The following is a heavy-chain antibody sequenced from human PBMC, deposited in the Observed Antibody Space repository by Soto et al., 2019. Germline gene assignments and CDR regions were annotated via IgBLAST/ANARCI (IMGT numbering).Heavy chain of an antibody. CDR3: ARVRTGYFHY. Sequence: QVQLQESGPGLVKPSETLSLTCTLSGGAINDHYWSFIRQPPGKGLEWIGYIYYNGNTNYNPSLESRVTISVDRSRNQFSLRLTSLTAADTAVYYCARVRTGYFHYWGRGALVTVSS. CDR1: GGAINDHY. D-gene: IGHD3-9*01. J-gene: IGHJ4*02. V-gene: IGHV4-59*11. CDR2: IYYNGNT.